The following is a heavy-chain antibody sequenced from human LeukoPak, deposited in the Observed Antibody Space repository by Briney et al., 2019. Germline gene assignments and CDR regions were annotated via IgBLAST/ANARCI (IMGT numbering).Heavy chain of an antibody. Sequence: PGGSLRLSCAASGFPFSSYGMHWVRQAPGKGLEGVAFIRYDGSNKYYADSVKGRFTISRDNSKNTLYLQMNSLRAEDTAVYYCAKVPAAAAGTLLFDYWGQGTLVTVSS. D-gene: IGHD6-13*01. V-gene: IGHV3-30*02. CDR3: AKVPAAAAGTLLFDY. CDR2: IRYDGSNK. CDR1: GFPFSSYG. J-gene: IGHJ4*02.